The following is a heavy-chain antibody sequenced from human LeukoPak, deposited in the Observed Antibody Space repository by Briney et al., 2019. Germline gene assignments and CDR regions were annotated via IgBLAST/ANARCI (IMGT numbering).Heavy chain of an antibody. J-gene: IGHJ5*02. V-gene: IGHV1-8*01. CDR2: MNPNSGST. Sequence: AASVKVSCKASGYTFTSYDINWVRQATGQGLEWMGWMNPNSGSTGYAQKFQGRVTMTRNTSISTAYMELSSLRSEDTAVYYCARAVRRGNWFDPWGQGTLVTVSS. CDR1: GYTFTSYD. D-gene: IGHD1-26*01. CDR3: ARAVRRGNWFDP.